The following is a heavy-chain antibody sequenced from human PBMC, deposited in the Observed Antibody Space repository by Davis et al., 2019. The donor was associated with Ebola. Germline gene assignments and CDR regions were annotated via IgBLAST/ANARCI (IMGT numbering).Heavy chain of an antibody. CDR1: GYSFTSYW. CDR2: IDPSDSYT. J-gene: IGHJ4*02. CDR3: ATATALAYCGGDCSRKYYFDF. Sequence: GESLKISCKGSGYSFTSYWISWVRQMPGKGLEWMGRIDPSDSYTNYSPSFQGQVTISADKSISTAYLQWSSLKASDTAMYYCATATALAYCGGDCSRKYYFDFWGQGTLVTVSS. V-gene: IGHV5-10-1*04. D-gene: IGHD2-21*02.